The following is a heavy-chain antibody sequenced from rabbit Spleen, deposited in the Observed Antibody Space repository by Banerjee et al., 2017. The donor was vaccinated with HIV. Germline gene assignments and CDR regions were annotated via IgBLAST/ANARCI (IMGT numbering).Heavy chain of an antibody. J-gene: IGHJ6*01. CDR3: ARDTGSSFSSYGMDL. Sequence: QERLVESGGGLVQPEGSLALTCKASGFSFSSSDYICWVRQAPGKGLEWISCIAGSSSGFTYSATWAKGRFTISKTSSTTVTLQMTSLTAADTATYFCARDTGSSFSSYGMDLWGPGTLVTVS. CDR1: GFSFSSSDY. CDR2: IAGSSSGFT. D-gene: IGHD8-1*01. V-gene: IGHV1S45*01.